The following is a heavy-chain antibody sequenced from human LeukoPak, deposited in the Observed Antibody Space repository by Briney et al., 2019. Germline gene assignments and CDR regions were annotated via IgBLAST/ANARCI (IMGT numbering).Heavy chain of an antibody. CDR2: IYYSGST. Sequence: SETLSLTCTVSGGSISSSSYYWGWIRQPPGKGLEWIGSIYYSGSTYYNPSLKSRVTISVDTSKNQFSLKLSSVTAADTAVYYCARTPVVTYYYYYGMDVWGQGTTVTVSS. V-gene: IGHV4-39*01. J-gene: IGHJ6*02. CDR1: GGSISSSSYY. CDR3: ARTPVVTYYYYYGMDV. D-gene: IGHD4-23*01.